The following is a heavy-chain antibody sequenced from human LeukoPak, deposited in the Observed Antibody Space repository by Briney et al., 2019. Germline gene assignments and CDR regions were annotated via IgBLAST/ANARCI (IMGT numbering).Heavy chain of an antibody. J-gene: IGHJ6*03. Sequence: PSETLSLTCTVSGGSMSTSHYYWGWIRQPPGKGLEWIGTIYYSGITYYNPSLKSRVTISVDKSKNQFSLKLSSVTAADTAVYYCARVGVEYGSGSYPPLYYYYYYMDVWGKGTTVTVSS. V-gene: IGHV4-39*07. CDR3: ARVGVEYGSGSYPPLYYYYYYMDV. D-gene: IGHD3-10*01. CDR2: IYYSGIT. CDR1: GGSMSTSHYY.